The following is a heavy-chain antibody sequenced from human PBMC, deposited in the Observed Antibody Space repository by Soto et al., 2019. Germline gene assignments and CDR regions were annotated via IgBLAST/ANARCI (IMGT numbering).Heavy chain of an antibody. V-gene: IGHV1-8*01. J-gene: IGHJ6*03. Sequence: QEHLVQSGAEVKKPGAPVKVSCKASGYTFSNYNINWVRQASGQGLEWMGWMNPDSGNTGYAEKFQGRVTMTRNSSISTAYMELSGLRSEDTAVYYCAREAASDPSFYYHYMDVWGKGTTVTVSS. CDR1: GYTFSNYN. D-gene: IGHD3-10*01. CDR2: MNPDSGNT. CDR3: AREAASDPSFYYHYMDV.